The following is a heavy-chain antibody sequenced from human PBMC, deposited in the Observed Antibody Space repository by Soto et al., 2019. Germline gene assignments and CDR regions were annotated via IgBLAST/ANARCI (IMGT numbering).Heavy chain of an antibody. V-gene: IGHV4-31*03. CDR2: IYYSGTT. CDR3: ARGDYYTSGSYYDY. D-gene: IGHD3-10*01. CDR1: GGSTSSGGYY. J-gene: IGHJ4*02. Sequence: SETLSLTCTVSGGSTSSGGYYWAWIRQHPGKGLEWIGYIYYSGTTYYNPSLKSRVTISLHRSKNQFSLNLSSVTAADTAVYFCARGDYYTSGSYYDYWGQGALVTVSS.